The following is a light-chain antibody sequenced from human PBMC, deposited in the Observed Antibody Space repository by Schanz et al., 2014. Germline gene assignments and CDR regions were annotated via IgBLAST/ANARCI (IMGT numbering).Light chain of an antibody. CDR3: QSYDSSLSEWV. V-gene: IGLV1-51*02. CDR2: SNN. CDR1: SSNIGNNY. J-gene: IGLJ3*02. Sequence: QSVLTQPPSVSAAPGQKVTISCSGSSSNIGNNYVSWYQQLPGTAPKLLIYSNNQRPSGVPDRFSGSKSGTSASLAISGLQSEDEADYYCQSYDSSLSEWVFGGGTKLTVL.